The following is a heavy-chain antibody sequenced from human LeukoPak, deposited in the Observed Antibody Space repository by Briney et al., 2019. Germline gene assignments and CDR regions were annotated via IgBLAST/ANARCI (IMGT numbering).Heavy chain of an antibody. CDR1: GFTFEDYA. D-gene: IGHD1-26*01. V-gene: IGHV3-9*01. J-gene: IGHJ4*02. CDR2: ISWSSGSI. Sequence: PGGSLRLSCTVSGFTFEDYAMHWVRQAPGKGLEWVSGISWSSGSIDYVESVKGRFTISRDNGENSLYLQMNSLTVEDTALYYCAKGSGRYWTFFDFWGQGTLVAVSS. CDR3: AKGSGRYWTFFDF.